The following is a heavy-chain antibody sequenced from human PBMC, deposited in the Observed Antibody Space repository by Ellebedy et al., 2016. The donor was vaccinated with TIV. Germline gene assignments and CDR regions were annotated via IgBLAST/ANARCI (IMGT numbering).Heavy chain of an antibody. D-gene: IGHD6-13*01. Sequence: MPSETLSLTCALSGGSLSSTYWWSWVRQSPGKGLEWIGEISHSGSTNYNPSLKSRVTISVDTSKNQFSLKLSAVTAADTAVYYCARMTYSSSWYEGWFDPWGQGTLVTVSS. CDR1: GGSLSSTYW. CDR2: ISHSGST. V-gene: IGHV4-4*02. CDR3: ARMTYSSSWYEGWFDP. J-gene: IGHJ5*02.